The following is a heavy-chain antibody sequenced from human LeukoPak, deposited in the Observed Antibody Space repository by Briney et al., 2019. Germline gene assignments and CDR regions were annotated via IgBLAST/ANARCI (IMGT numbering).Heavy chain of an antibody. CDR1: GFSFSAYW. D-gene: IGHD2-15*01. CDR3: ARFGYVAAVDL. V-gene: IGHV3-7*01. CDR2: INPAGTET. J-gene: IGHJ4*02. Sequence: PGGSLRLSCAASGFSFSAYWMTWDRQAPGTGLEWVANINPAGTETYYVDPVKGRFTISRDNAKNLLYLQMNSLRAEDTAVYYCARFGYVAAVDLWGQGTLVTVSS.